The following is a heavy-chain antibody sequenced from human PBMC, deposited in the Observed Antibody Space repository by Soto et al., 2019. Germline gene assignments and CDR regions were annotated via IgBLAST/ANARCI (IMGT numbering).Heavy chain of an antibody. CDR3: ARFEAARFDP. D-gene: IGHD3-9*01. V-gene: IGHV4-30-4*08. CDR2: IYHRGNT. CDR1: GVTVSSDAYY. J-gene: IGHJ5*02. Sequence: PSETLSLTFTVSGVTVSSDAYYWSWIHQPPGNGLEWIGNIYHRGNTYYSPSLKSRLVIGLDTSKNQFSLSLSPVTAAATAVYFCARFEAARFDPCGQGTLVTVSS.